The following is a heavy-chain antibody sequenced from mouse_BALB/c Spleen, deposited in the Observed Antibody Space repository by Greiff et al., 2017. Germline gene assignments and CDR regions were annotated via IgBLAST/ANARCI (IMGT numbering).Heavy chain of an antibody. CDR1: GFTFSSYG. CDR2: ISSGGSYT. Sequence: EVHLVESGGDLVKPGGSLKLSCAASGFTFSSYGMSWVRQTPDKRLEWVATISSGGSYTYYPDSVKGRFTISRDNAKNTLYLQMSSLKSEDTAMYYCARHDPLYYYVGYFDYWGQGTTLTVSS. D-gene: IGHD1-1*01. V-gene: IGHV5-6*01. J-gene: IGHJ2*01. CDR3: ARHDPLYYYVGYFDY.